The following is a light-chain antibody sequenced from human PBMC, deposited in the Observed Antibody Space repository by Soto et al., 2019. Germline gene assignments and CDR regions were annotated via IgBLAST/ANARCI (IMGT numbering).Light chain of an antibody. CDR1: QSLLHRNGYNY. V-gene: IGKV2-28*01. Sequence: DIVMTQSPLSLPVTPGESASISCRSSQSLLHRNGYNYLDWYLQKPGQSPQVLIYLGSNRASGVPDRFSRSGSGTDCTLKISRVEAEDVGVYYFMQALQTPWTFGQGTKVEIK. CDR3: MQALQTPWT. J-gene: IGKJ1*01. CDR2: LGS.